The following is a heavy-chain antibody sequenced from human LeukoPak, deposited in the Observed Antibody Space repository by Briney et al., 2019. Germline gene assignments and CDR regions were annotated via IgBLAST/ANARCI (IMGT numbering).Heavy chain of an antibody. D-gene: IGHD2-15*01. J-gene: IGHJ6*02. Sequence: SETLSLTCTVSGGSISSGDYYWSWIRQPPGKGLEWIGYIYYSGSTYYNPSLKSRVTISVDRSKNQFSLKLSSVTAADTAVYYCARAGSSSGGSYWYGMDVWGQGTTVTVSS. CDR3: ARAGSSSGGSYWYGMDV. V-gene: IGHV4-30-4*01. CDR1: GGSISSGDYY. CDR2: IYYSGST.